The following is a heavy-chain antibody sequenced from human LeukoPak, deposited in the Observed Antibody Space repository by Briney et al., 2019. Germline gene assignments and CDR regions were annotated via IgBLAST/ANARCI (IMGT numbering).Heavy chain of an antibody. CDR3: ANQPYSSSWSPIADY. V-gene: IGHV3-23*01. Sequence: GGSLRLSCAASGFTFSSYAMSWVRQAPGKGLEWVSAISGSGGSTYYEDSVKGRFTISRENSKNTLYLQMNSLRAEDTAVYSCANQPYSSSWSPIADYWGQGTLVTVYS. CDR1: GFTFSSYA. J-gene: IGHJ4*02. D-gene: IGHD6-13*01. CDR2: ISGSGGST.